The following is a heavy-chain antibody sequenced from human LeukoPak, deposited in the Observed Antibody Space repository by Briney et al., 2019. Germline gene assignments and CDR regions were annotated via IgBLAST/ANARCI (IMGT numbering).Heavy chain of an antibody. CDR1: GGSISSGAYY. D-gene: IGHD6-19*01. CDR2: IYYSGRT. V-gene: IGHV4-30-4*01. J-gene: IGHJ4*02. Sequence: SETLSLTCTVSGGSISSGAYYWSWIRQPPGKGLEWIGYIYYSGRTYYKPSLRSRVTISVDRSRNQFSLKLTSVTAADTAVYYCARDRKYSSGWYYFDYWGQGTLVTVSS. CDR3: ARDRKYSSGWYYFDY.